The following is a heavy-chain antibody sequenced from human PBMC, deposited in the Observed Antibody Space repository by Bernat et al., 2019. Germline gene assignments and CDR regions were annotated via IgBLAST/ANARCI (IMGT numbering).Heavy chain of an antibody. CDR1: GFTFSSYW. V-gene: IGHV3-66*01. CDR3: ASVTYDRYDY. J-gene: IGHJ4*02. Sequence: EVQLVESGGGLVQPGGSLRLSCAASGFTFSSYWMSWVRQAPGKGLEWVSVIYSGGSTYYADSVKGRFTISRDNSKNTLYLQMNSLRAEDTAVYYCASVTYDRYDYWGQGTLVTVSS. D-gene: IGHD3-22*01. CDR2: IYSGGST.